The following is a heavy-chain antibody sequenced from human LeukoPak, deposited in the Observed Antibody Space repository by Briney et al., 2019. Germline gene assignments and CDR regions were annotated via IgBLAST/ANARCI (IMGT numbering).Heavy chain of an antibody. Sequence: SETLSLTCTVSGGSISGYYWSWIRQPPGKGLEWIGEISHSGSTHYNPSLKSRVTISLDTSKNQISLKLSSVTAADTAVYYCARTYSRFYYFYMDVWGKGTSVTISS. CDR1: GGSISGYY. J-gene: IGHJ6*03. CDR3: ARTYSRFYYFYMDV. D-gene: IGHD6-13*01. V-gene: IGHV4-34*01. CDR2: ISHSGST.